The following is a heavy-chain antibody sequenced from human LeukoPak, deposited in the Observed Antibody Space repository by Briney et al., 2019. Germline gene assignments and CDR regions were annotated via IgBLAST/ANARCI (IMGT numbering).Heavy chain of an antibody. CDR3: ARHFPEAQAAAGTWVFDY. J-gene: IGHJ4*02. V-gene: IGHV4-39*01. CDR1: GGSISSSSYY. CDR2: IYYSGST. D-gene: IGHD6-13*01. Sequence: PSETLSLTCTVSGGSISSSSYYWGWIRQPAGKGLEWIGSIYYSGSTYYNPSLKSRVTISVDTSKNQFSLKLSSVTAADTAVYYCARHFPEAQAAAGTWVFDYWGQGTLVTVSS.